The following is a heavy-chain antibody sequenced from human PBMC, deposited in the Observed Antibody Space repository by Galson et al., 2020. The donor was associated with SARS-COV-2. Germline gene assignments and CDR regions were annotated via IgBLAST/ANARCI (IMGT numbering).Heavy chain of an antibody. CDR2: IYTSGST. V-gene: IGHV4-4*07. D-gene: IGHD2-2*02. Sequence: PSETLSLTCTVSGGSISSYYWSWIRQPAGKGLEWIGRIYTSGSTNYNPSLKSRVTMSVDTSKNQFSLKLSSVTAADTAVYYCARFGVGYCSSTSCYNAFDIWGQGTMVTVSS. CDR3: ARFGVGYCSSTSCYNAFDI. J-gene: IGHJ3*02. CDR1: GGSISSYY.